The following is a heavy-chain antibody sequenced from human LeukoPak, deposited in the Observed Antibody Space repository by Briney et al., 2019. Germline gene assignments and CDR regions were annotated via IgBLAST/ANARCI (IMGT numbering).Heavy chain of an antibody. CDR2: IYHSGST. J-gene: IGHJ3*02. CDR3: ARPNLGYYFDAFDI. D-gene: IGHD3-22*01. V-gene: IGHV4-38-2*01. CDR1: GYSISSGYY. Sequence: SETLSLTCAVSGYSISSGYYWGGIRRPPGKGREGIGSIYHSGSTYYNPSLKSRVTISVDTSKNQFSLKLSSVTAADTAVYYCARPNLGYYFDAFDIWGQGTMVTVSS.